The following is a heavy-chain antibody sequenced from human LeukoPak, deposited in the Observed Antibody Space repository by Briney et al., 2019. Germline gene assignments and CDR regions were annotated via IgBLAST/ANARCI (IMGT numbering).Heavy chain of an antibody. D-gene: IGHD4-17*01. CDR2: IYYSGST. CDR3: ARHVGGYGDYYFDY. J-gene: IGHJ4*02. V-gene: IGHV4-39*01. Sequence: PSETLSLTCTVSGGSISSSSYYWGWIRQPPGKGLEWIGSIYYSGSTYYNPSHKSRVTISVDTSKNQFSLKLSSVTAADTAVYYCARHVGGYGDYYFDYWGQGTLVTVSS. CDR1: GGSISSSSYY.